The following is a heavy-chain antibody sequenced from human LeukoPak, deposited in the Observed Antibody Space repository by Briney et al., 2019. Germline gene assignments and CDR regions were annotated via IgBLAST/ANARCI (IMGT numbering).Heavy chain of an antibody. J-gene: IGHJ5*02. Sequence: SETLSLTCSVSGGSISSCTYSWGWIRQPPGKGLEWIGSFSCSGSTYYNPSLKSRVTISVDTPKNQFSLKLSSVTAADTAVYYCARGYSSSWYFNWFDPWGQGTLVTVSS. V-gene: IGHV4-39*07. CDR1: GGSISSCTYS. CDR2: FSCSGST. D-gene: IGHD6-13*01. CDR3: ARGYSSSWYFNWFDP.